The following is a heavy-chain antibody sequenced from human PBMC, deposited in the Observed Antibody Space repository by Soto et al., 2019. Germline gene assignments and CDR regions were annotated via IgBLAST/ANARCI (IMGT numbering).Heavy chain of an antibody. Sequence: GGSLRLSCSASGFTFSSYSMNWVRQAPGKGLEWVSSISSSSSYIYYADSVKGRFTISRDNAKNSLYLQMNSLRAEDTAVYYCARPPHPFALGYCSGGSCYFDYWGQGTLVTVSS. CDR3: ARPPHPFALGYCSGGSCYFDY. CDR2: ISSSSSYI. J-gene: IGHJ4*02. D-gene: IGHD2-15*01. V-gene: IGHV3-21*01. CDR1: GFTFSSYS.